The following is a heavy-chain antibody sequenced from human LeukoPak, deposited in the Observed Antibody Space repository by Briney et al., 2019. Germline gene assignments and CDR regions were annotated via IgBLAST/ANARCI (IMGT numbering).Heavy chain of an antibody. J-gene: IGHJ4*02. V-gene: IGHV3-23*01. CDR2: ISGSGGST. CDR3: AKWTKWELPGPLDY. D-gene: IGHD1-26*01. CDR1: GFTFSSYA. Sequence: GGSLRLSCAASGFTFSSYAMSWARQAPGKGLEWVSAISGSGGSTYYADSVKGRFTISRDNSKNTLYLQMNSLRAEDTAVYYCAKWTKWELPGPLDYWGQGTLVTVSS.